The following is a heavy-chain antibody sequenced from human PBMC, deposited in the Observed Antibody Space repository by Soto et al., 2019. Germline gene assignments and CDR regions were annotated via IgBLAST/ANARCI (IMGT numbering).Heavy chain of an antibody. J-gene: IGHJ4*02. CDR1: GGTVSSNY. Sequence: PSGTLSLTCSVPGGTVSSNYLSWFRQSPGKGLEGLGYVFYGGTDYNPSLGGRVSMYVKTSKSQFSLKLTSVTVADTDVYYCASYRGALCFESWGPGILVTVSS. V-gene: IGHV4-59*02. CDR3: ASYRGALCFES. CDR2: VFYGGT. D-gene: IGHD3-16*01.